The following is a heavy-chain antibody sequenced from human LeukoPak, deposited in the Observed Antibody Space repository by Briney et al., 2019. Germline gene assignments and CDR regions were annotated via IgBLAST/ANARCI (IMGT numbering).Heavy chain of an antibody. CDR3: ARGTMVRGAPFYYYYYYGMDV. V-gene: IGHV4-34*01. D-gene: IGHD3-10*01. CDR1: GGSFSGYY. Sequence: PSETLSLTCAVYGGSFSGYYWSWIRQPPGKGLEWIGEINHSGSTNYNPSLKSRVTISVDTSKNQFSLKLSSVTAADTAVYYCARGTMVRGAPFYYYYYYGMDVWGQGTRSPSP. CDR2: INHSGST. J-gene: IGHJ6*02.